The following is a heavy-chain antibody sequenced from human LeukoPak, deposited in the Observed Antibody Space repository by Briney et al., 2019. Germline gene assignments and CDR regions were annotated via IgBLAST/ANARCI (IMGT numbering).Heavy chain of an antibody. CDR3: VTLNYYDSSGYYYWYFDL. V-gene: IGHV1-24*01. J-gene: IGHJ2*01. Sequence: ASVKVSCKVSGDTLTELSMHRVRQAPGKGLEWMGGFDPEDGETIYAQKFQGRITMTEDTSTDTAYMELSSLRSEDTALYYCVTLNYYDSSGYYYWYFDLWGRGTLVTVSS. D-gene: IGHD3-22*01. CDR1: GDTLTELS. CDR2: FDPEDGET.